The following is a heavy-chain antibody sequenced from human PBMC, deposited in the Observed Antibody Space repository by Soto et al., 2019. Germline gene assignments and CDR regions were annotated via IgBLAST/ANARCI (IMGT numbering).Heavy chain of an antibody. D-gene: IGHD3-16*01. J-gene: IGHJ3*01. V-gene: IGHV3-21*01. Sequence: GGSLRLSCATSGFTFNNYNMNWVRQAPGKGLEWVSSIAARGSGYRYYAESVKGRFTITRDVAKNSLYLQMNNLRADDTALYYCERDLEGADVFDLWGQGTMVTVSS. CDR1: GFTFNNYN. CDR2: IAARGSGYR. CDR3: ERDLEGADVFDL.